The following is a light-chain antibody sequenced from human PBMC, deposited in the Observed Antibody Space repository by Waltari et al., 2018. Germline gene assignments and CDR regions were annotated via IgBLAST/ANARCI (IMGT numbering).Light chain of an antibody. CDR3: QQLNSDQWT. CDR2: AAS. Sequence: IQLTASPFSLSASVGDRVTITCRVSQCINNYLAWYQQKPGKAPKLLIYAASTLQSGVPSRFSGSGSGTEFTLTVSSLQPEDFATYYCQQLNSDQWTVGQRTKVEIK. J-gene: IGKJ1*01. CDR1: QCINNY. V-gene: IGKV1-9*01.